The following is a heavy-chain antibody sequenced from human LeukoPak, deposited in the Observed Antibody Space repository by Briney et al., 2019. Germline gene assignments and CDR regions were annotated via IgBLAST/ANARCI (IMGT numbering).Heavy chain of an antibody. CDR2: IYYSGST. V-gene: IGHV4-59*12. J-gene: IGHJ4*02. CDR1: GGSISSYY. D-gene: IGHD3-10*01. Sequence: PSETLSLTCTVSGGSISSYYWSWIRQPPGKGLEWIGYIYYSGSTNYNPSLKSRVTISVDTSKNQFSLKLSSVTAADTAVYYCARDGLWFGELLPFDYWGQGTLVTVSS. CDR3: ARDGLWFGELLPFDY.